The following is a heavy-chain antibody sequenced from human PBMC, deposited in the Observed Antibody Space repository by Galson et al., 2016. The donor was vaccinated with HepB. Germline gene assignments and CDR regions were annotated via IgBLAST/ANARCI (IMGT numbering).Heavy chain of an antibody. CDR3: VRDGDHYSGSGIDV. CDR2: IWSDGDTK. Sequence: SLRLSCAASTFTFRIDGMHWVRQAPGKRLEWVAAIWSDGDTKYYADSVKGRFTSSRNNSKKMLYLQINSLSAEDTAVYYCVRDGDHYSGSGIDVWGQGTTVTVSS. V-gene: IGHV3-33*01. J-gene: IGHJ6*02. D-gene: IGHD2-15*01. CDR1: TFTFRIDG.